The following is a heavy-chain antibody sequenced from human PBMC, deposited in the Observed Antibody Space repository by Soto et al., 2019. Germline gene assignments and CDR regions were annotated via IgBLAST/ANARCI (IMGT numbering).Heavy chain of an antibody. CDR3: ATLPRNGRGSPFNC. CDR2: IRSRRYGGTP. J-gene: IGHJ4*02. CDR1: GFTFGDYA. Sequence: EMQLVESGGGLVKPGRSLRLSCSGSGFTFGDYALIWFRQTPGKGLECVGFIRSRRYGGTPDYATSVRDRFTISRDDSRGVAYLQMNSLNSDDTGVYYCATLPRNGRGSPFNCWGQGTLVTVSS. V-gene: IGHV3-49*05. D-gene: IGHD1-1*01.